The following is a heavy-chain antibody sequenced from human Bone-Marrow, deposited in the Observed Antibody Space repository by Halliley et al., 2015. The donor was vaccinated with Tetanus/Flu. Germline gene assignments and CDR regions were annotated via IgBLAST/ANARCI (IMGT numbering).Heavy chain of an antibody. CDR2: INPKSGGT. J-gene: IGHJ3*02. CDR1: GYNFTNYY. V-gene: IGHV1-2*02. Sequence: QVQLVQSGAEVKKPGESLNISCKGSGYNFTNYYLHWVRQAPGQGLEWMGWINPKSGGTNYAQSFVTMTMDTSISTAYMELTRLTSDDTAVYYCARDQEMTTIWSSGMNPFDIWGQGTMVTVSS. CDR3: ARDQEMTTIWSSGMNPFDI. D-gene: IGHD3-3*01.